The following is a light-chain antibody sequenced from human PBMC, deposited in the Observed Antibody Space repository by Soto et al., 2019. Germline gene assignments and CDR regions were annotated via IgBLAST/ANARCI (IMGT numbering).Light chain of an antibody. CDR1: QSVSSY. CDR3: QQYNNWPRT. J-gene: IGKJ1*01. V-gene: IGKV3-15*01. CDR2: GAS. Sequence: EIVLTQSPATLSLSPGERATLSCRASQSVSSYLAWYQQKPGQAPRLLIYGASTRATGIPARFSGSGSGTDFTLTISSLQSEDFAVYYCQQYNNWPRTFGQGTKV.